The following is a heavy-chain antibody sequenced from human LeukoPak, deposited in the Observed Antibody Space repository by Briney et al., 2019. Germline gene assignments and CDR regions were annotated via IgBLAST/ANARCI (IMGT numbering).Heavy chain of an antibody. V-gene: IGHV3-53*01. CDR1: GFTLSSNY. CDR2: IYSGLIT. CDR3: ARGRPIVVVISSWHAFDL. Sequence: GGSLRLSCADSGFTLSSNYMSWLRQAPGAGLEWASVIYSGLITYYPDPVTGRFTISRDNTKNTLYLQMNRLRSEDTGVYYCARGRPIVVVISSWHAFDLWGQGTMVPVSS. D-gene: IGHD3-22*01. J-gene: IGHJ3*01.